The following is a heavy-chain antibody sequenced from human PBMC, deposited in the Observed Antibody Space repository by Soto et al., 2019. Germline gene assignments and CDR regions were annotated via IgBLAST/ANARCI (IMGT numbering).Heavy chain of an antibody. CDR1: GGTFSSYT. J-gene: IGHJ6*03. Sequence: VQLVQSGAEVKKPGSSVKVSCKASGGTFSSYTISWVRQAPGQGLEWMGRIIPILGIANYAQKFQGRVTITADKSTSTAYMELSSLRSEDTAVYYCARGGVATKYYYYYYYMDVWGKGTTVTVSS. CDR3: ARGGVATKYYYYYYYMDV. CDR2: IIPILGIA. D-gene: IGHD5-12*01. V-gene: IGHV1-69*02.